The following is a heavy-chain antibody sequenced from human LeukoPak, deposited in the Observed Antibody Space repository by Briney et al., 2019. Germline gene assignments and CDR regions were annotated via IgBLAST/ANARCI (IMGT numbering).Heavy chain of an antibody. CDR2: ISYDGSNK. Sequence: GRSLRLSCAASGFTFSNYAMHWVRQAPGKGLEWVAVISYDGSNKYYADSVKGRFTISRDNSKNTLYLQMNSLRAEDTAVYYCATYDSSGYYYGYWGQGTLVTVSS. J-gene: IGHJ4*02. V-gene: IGHV3-30*04. CDR1: GFTFSNYA. D-gene: IGHD3-22*01. CDR3: ATYDSSGYYYGY.